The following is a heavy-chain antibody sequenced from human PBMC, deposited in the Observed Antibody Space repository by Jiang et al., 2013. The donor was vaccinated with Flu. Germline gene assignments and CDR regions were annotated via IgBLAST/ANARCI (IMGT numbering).Heavy chain of an antibody. V-gene: IGHV1-18*01. CDR2: ISAYNGNT. J-gene: IGHJ6*02. Sequence: WMGWISAYNGNTNYAQKLQGRVTMTTDTSTSTAYMELRSLRSDDTAVYYCARVAMVRGVYNPLFYYGMDVWGQGTTVTVSS. CDR3: ARVAMVRGVYNPLFYYGMDV. D-gene: IGHD3-10*01.